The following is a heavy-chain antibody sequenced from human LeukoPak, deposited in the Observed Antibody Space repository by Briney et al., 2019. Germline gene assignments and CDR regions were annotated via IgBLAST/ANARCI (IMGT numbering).Heavy chain of an antibody. CDR2: IFPSGGEI. V-gene: IGHV3-23*01. CDR1: GFIFSNYN. D-gene: IGHD2-8*02. CDR3: ATYRQVLLPFES. J-gene: IGHJ4*02. Sequence: GGPLRLSCAASGFIFSNYNMNWVRQAPGKGLEWVSSIFPSGGEIHYADSVRGRFTISRDNSKSTLSLQMSSLRAEDTAIYYCATYRQVLLPFESWGQGTLVTVSS.